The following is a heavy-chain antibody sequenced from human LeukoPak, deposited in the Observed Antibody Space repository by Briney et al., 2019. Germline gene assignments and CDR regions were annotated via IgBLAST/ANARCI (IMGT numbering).Heavy chain of an antibody. V-gene: IGHV3-9*01. Sequence: GGTLRLSCAASGFTFDDYAMHWVRQAPGKGLEWVSGISWNSGSIVYADSVKGRFTISRDNAKNSLYLQMNSLRAEDTALYYCAKDRGYATTHVWGIFDYWGQGTLVTVSS. J-gene: IGHJ4*02. CDR1: GFTFDDYA. D-gene: IGHD3-16*01. CDR3: AKDRGYATTHVWGIFDY. CDR2: ISWNSGSI.